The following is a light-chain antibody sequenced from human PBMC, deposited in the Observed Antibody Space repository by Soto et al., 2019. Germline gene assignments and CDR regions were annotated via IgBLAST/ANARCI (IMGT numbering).Light chain of an antibody. J-gene: IGKJ4*01. Sequence: IQMTQSPSSVSASVGDRVTITCRASQGINGWLAWYQQKPGKAPKLLIYITSRLQSGVLSRFCGGRSRTDFSLSVSSLQPEDCATYYCQQANSFPFTFDGG. CDR3: QQANSFPFT. V-gene: IGKV1-12*02. CDR1: QGINGW. CDR2: ITS.